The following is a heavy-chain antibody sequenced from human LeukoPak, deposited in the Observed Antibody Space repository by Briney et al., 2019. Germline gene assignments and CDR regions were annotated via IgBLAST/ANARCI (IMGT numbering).Heavy chain of an antibody. CDR1: GGSISSYY. Sequence: SETLSLTCTVSGGSISSYYWSWIRQPPGKGLEWIGYIYYSGSTNYNPSLKSRVTISVDTSKNQFSLKLSSVTAADTAVYYCARDGGQYRWGQGTLVTVSS. CDR3: ARDGGQYR. CDR2: IYYSGST. V-gene: IGHV4-59*01. J-gene: IGHJ5*02. D-gene: IGHD2-15*01.